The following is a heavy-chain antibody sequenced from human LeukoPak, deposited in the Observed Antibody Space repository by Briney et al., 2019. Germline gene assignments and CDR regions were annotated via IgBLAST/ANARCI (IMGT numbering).Heavy chain of an antibody. J-gene: IGHJ4*02. CDR2: IYSGGYT. Sequence: GGSLRLSCAASGFTVNNNYMSWVRQAPGRGLEWVSVIYSGGYTYYAGSVKGRFTISRDNAKNTLFLQMSSLRVEDTAVYYCARGADHGGSYYPDWGQGTRVTVSS. CDR3: ARGADHGGSYYPD. CDR1: GFTVNNNY. V-gene: IGHV3-53*01. D-gene: IGHD3-10*01.